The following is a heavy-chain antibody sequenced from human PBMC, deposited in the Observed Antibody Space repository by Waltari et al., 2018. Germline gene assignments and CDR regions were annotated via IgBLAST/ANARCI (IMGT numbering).Heavy chain of an antibody. CDR1: GYSISSGYY. V-gene: IGHV4-38-2*01. D-gene: IGHD6-13*01. CDR2: IYHSGST. Sequence: QVQLQESGPGLVKPSETLSLTCAVSGYSISSGYYWGWLRQPPGKGLEWIGSIYHSGSTYYNPSLKSRVTISVDTSKNQFSLKLSSVTAADTAVYYCARPAGYSSTTDAFDIWGQGTMVTVSS. J-gene: IGHJ3*02. CDR3: ARPAGYSSTTDAFDI.